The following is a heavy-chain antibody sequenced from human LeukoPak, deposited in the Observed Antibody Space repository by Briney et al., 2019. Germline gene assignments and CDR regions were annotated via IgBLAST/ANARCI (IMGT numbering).Heavy chain of an antibody. CDR2: ISAYNGNT. J-gene: IGHJ4*02. CDR3: ARGSIIPDY. CDR1: GYTFTGYY. D-gene: IGHD3-16*01. V-gene: IGHV1-18*04. Sequence: ASVKVSCKASGYTFTGYYMHWVRQAPGQGLEWMGWISAYNGNTNYAQNLQGRVTMTTDTSTSTAYMELSSLRSEDTAVYYCARGSIIPDYWGQGTLVTVSS.